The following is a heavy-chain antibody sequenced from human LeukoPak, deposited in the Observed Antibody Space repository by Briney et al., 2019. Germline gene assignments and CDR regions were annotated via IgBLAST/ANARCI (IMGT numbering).Heavy chain of an antibody. J-gene: IGHJ4*02. V-gene: IGHV3-7*05. CDR2: IKQDGSQK. D-gene: IGHD4-23*01. CDR1: GFTFSSYW. CDR3: ARVGDYGGNPRWIFDY. Sequence: PGGSLRLSCAVSGFTFSSYWMNWVRQAPGKGLEWVANIKQDGSQKYYVDSVRGRFTISRDNAKNSLYLQLNSLRAEDTAVYYCARVGDYGGNPRWIFDYWGQGTLVTVSS.